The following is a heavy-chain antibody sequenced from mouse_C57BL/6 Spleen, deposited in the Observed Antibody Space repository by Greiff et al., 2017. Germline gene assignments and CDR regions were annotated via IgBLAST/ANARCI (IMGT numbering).Heavy chain of an antibody. CDR3: AREGTTVVNYYAMDY. V-gene: IGHV1-59*01. D-gene: IGHD1-1*01. CDR1: GYTFTSYW. Sequence: QVQLQQPGAELVRPGTSVKLSCKASGYTFTSYWMHWVNQRPGQGLEWIGVIDPSDSYTNYNQKFKGKATLTVDTSSSTAYMQLSSLTSEDSAVYDCAREGTTVVNYYAMDYWGQGTSVTVSS. J-gene: IGHJ4*01. CDR2: IDPSDSYT.